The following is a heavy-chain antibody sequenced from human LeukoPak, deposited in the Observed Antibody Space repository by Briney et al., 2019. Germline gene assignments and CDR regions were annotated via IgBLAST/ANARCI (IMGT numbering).Heavy chain of an antibody. Sequence: GGSLRLSCAASGFTFSSYDMHWVRQATGKSLEWVSGINTAGDTYYPGSVKGRFTISRDTSKNTLYLQMNTLRVEDTAVYYCAKAWPAAGTFDSWGQGSLVTVSS. J-gene: IGHJ4*02. CDR1: GFTFSSYD. V-gene: IGHV3-13*04. CDR3: AKAWPAAGTFDS. D-gene: IGHD6-13*01. CDR2: INTAGDT.